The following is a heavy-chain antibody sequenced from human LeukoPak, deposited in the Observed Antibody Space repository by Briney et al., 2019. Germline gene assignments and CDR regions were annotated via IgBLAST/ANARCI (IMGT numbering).Heavy chain of an antibody. CDR2: ISYDGTNK. Sequence: GGSLRLSCTASGFTFSNYDMHWVRQAPGKGLEWVAVISYDGTNKYYADSVKGRFTISRDNSKNTLHLQMNSLRAEDTAVYYCAKDDRGNEAPFDYWGQGTLVTVSS. CDR3: AKDDRGNEAPFDY. CDR1: GFTFSNYD. V-gene: IGHV3-30*18. J-gene: IGHJ4*02.